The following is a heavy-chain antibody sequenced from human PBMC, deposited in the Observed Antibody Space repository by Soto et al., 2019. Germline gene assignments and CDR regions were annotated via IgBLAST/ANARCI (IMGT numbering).Heavy chain of an antibody. V-gene: IGHV4-39*01. CDR1: GGSINSSNYQ. CDR2: IYYSGST. D-gene: IGHD3-10*01. J-gene: IGHJ4*02. Sequence: SETLSLTCTVSGGSINSSNYQWGWIRQPPGKGLEWIGSIYYSGSTYYNPSLKSRVTISVDTSKNQFSLKVSSVTAADTAVYYCARLSFRGARHFDYWGQGTLVTVSS. CDR3: ARLSFRGARHFDY.